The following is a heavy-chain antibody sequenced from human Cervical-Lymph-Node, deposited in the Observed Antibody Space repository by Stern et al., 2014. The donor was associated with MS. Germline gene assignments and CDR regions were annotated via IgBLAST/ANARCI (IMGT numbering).Heavy chain of an antibody. CDR2: VHPSGVGT. D-gene: IGHD3-10*01. V-gene: IGHV1-46*03. J-gene: IGHJ5*02. CDR1: GYTFTNYH. Sequence: QVQLVQSGAGVKKPGASVKVSCKASGYTFTNYHMHRVRQAPGQGLEWIRIVHPSGVGTTYAQKCQGRVTMTTDTSTATVYMELSSLTSEDTAVYYCARAKASGTLLRLDPWGQGTLVTVSS. CDR3: ARAKASGTLLRLDP.